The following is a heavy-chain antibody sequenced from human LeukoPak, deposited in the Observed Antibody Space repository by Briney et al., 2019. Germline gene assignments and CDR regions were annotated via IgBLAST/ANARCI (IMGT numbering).Heavy chain of an antibody. CDR1: GYTFTGYY. V-gene: IGHV1-8*03. CDR2: MNPNSGNT. J-gene: IGHJ3*02. CDR3: ARETPTRQDAFDI. Sequence: GASVKVSCKASGYTFTGYYMHWVRQAPGQGLEWMGWMNPNSGNTGYAQKFQGRVTITRNTSISTAYMELSSLRSEDTAVYYCARETPTRQDAFDIWGQGTMVTVSS.